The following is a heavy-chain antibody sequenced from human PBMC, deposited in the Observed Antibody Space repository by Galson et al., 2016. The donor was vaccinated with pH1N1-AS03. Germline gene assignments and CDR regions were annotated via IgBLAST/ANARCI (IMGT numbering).Heavy chain of an antibody. V-gene: IGHV1-69*13. Sequence: SVKVSCKASGGTFSTYGISWVRQATGQGLEWMGGISTIFGTTNYAQKFQGRVTITADESTSTAYLDLGSLRYEDTAVYYCAREGSYGDTYYYHYGLDVWGQGTTVTVSS. CDR3: AREGSYGDTYYYHYGLDV. J-gene: IGHJ6*02. CDR2: ISTIFGTT. CDR1: GGTFSTYG. D-gene: IGHD4-17*01.